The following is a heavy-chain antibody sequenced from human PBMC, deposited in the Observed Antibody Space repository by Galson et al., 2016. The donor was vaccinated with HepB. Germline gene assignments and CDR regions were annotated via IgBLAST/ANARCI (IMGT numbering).Heavy chain of an antibody. CDR1: GFSISNGGYS. CDR3: ARVRRLGYYGPDTNPLAGWFDP. J-gene: IGHJ5*01. CDR2: ISNNGST. Sequence: TLSLTCSVSGFSISNGGYSWTWIRQLPGKGLEMIGYISNNGSTYYKASLTSRLIISRDTSQNHFFLQLKSVTAADTAVYSCARVRRLGYYGPDTNPLAGWFDPWGQGRLVTVSS. D-gene: IGHD3-10*01. V-gene: IGHV4-31*03.